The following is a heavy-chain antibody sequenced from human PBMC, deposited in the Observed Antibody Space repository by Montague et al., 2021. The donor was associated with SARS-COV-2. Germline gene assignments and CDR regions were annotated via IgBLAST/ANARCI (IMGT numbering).Heavy chain of an antibody. V-gene: IGHV4-39*07. CDR1: GGSISSSNYY. CDR3: AGDDVVLQGVTKGMDV. D-gene: IGHD3-10*01. J-gene: IGHJ6*02. Sequence: SETLSLTCTVSGGSISSSNYYWGWIRQPPGKGLDWIGDMYYSGSTYYTPSLKSRVTISIDTSKNPFSLKLSSVTAADTAVYYCAGDDVVLQGVTKGMDVWGQGTTVTVSS. CDR2: MYYSGST.